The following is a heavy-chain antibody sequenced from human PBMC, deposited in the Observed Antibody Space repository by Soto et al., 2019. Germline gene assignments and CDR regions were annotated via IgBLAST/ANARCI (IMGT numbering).Heavy chain of an antibody. CDR2: ISHDGSNA. Sequence: ESGGGVVQPGKSLRLSCAAAGFIFRSYGVHWVRQAPGKGLEWVAVISHDGSNAYYADAVNGRFTISRDNAKNTVYLQMNSLRAEDTAVYYCAKQGIEVAGTDYFDYWGQGAPVTVAS. J-gene: IGHJ4*02. V-gene: IGHV3-30*18. CDR3: AKQGIEVAGTDYFDY. CDR1: GFIFRSYG. D-gene: IGHD6-19*01.